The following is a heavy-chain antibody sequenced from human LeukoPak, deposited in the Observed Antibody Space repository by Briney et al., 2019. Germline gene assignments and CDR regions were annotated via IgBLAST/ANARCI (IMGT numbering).Heavy chain of an antibody. Sequence: GRSLRLSCAASGFTFSSYGMHWVRQAPGKGLEWVAVISYDGSNKYYADSVKGRFTISRDNSKNTLYLQMNSLRAEDTAVYYCAKDYALVIAAAGYFDYWGQGTLVTVSS. CDR3: AKDYALVIAAAGYFDY. CDR2: ISYDGSNK. V-gene: IGHV3-30*18. D-gene: IGHD6-13*01. J-gene: IGHJ4*02. CDR1: GFTFSSYG.